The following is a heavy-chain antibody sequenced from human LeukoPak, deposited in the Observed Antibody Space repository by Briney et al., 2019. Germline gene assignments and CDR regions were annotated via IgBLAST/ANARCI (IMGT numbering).Heavy chain of an antibody. CDR1: GGSISSGSYY. CDR3: ARDCSGGCRYSPYYHYYMDV. D-gene: IGHD2-15*01. J-gene: IGHJ6*03. Sequence: SQTLSLTCTVSGGSISSGSYYWSWIRQPAGKGLEWIGRIYTSGSTNYNPSLKSRVTISVDTSKNQLSLKLSSVTAADTAFYYCARDCSGGCRYSPYYHYYMDVWGKGTTVTVSS. CDR2: IYTSGST. V-gene: IGHV4-61*02.